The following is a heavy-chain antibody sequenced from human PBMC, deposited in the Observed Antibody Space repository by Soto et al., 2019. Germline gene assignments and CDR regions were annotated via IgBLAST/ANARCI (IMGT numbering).Heavy chain of an antibody. V-gene: IGHV1-69*13. CDR1: GGTFSSYA. D-gene: IGHD3-9*01. Sequence: GASVKVSCKASGGTFSSYAISWVRQAPGQGLEWMGGIIPIFGTANYAQKFQGRVTITADESTSTAYMELSSLRSEDTAVYYCARVLRYFDWLLYQVKLTDYYYYGMDVWGQGTTVTVSS. CDR2: IIPIFGTA. CDR3: ARVLRYFDWLLYQVKLTDYYYYGMDV. J-gene: IGHJ6*02.